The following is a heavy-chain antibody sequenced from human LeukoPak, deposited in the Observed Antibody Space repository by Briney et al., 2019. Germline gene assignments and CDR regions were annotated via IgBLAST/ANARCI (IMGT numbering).Heavy chain of an antibody. Sequence: SSETLSLTCTVSGGSISSYYWSWIRQPPWKGLEWIGYIYYSGSTNYNPSLKSRVTISVDTSKNQFSLKLSSVTAADTAVYYCARGKGRDYFDYWGQGTLVTVSS. CDR3: ARGKGRDYFDY. CDR1: GGSISSYY. CDR2: IYYSGST. J-gene: IGHJ4*02. V-gene: IGHV4-59*01.